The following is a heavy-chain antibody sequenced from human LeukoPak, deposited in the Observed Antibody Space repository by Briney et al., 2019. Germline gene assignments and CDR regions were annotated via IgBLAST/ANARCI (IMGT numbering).Heavy chain of an antibody. Sequence: SGTLSLTCTVSGGSISSYYWSWIRQPPGKGLEWIGYIYYSGGTNYNPSLKSRVTISVDTSKNQFSLKLSSVTAADTAVYYCASLAGGDGSNLGAYFDYWGQGTLVTVSS. CDR2: IYYSGGT. J-gene: IGHJ4*02. CDR1: GGSISSYY. D-gene: IGHD5-24*01. V-gene: IGHV4-59*01. CDR3: ASLAGGDGSNLGAYFDY.